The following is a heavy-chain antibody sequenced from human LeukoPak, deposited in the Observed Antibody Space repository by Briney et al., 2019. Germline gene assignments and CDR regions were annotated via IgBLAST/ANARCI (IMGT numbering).Heavy chain of an antibody. Sequence: GGSLRLSCAASGFTFSSYMNWVRQAPGKGLEWVSSISSTSSYIYYADSVKGRFTISRDNSKNTLYLQMNSLRADDTAVYYCAKGLGYDSSGYFPFDYWGQGTLVTVSS. CDR3: AKGLGYDSSGYFPFDY. V-gene: IGHV3-21*04. D-gene: IGHD3-22*01. CDR2: ISSTSSYI. CDR1: GFTFSSY. J-gene: IGHJ4*02.